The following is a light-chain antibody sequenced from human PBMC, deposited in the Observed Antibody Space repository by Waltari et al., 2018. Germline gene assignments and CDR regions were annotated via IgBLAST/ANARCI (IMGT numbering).Light chain of an antibody. CDR2: EAS. CDR1: SSDIGGYPY. J-gene: IGLJ2*01. Sequence: QSALTQPPSASGSPGQSVTISCTGTSSDIGGYPYVSWYQQHPGEAPKLIIFEASKRSSGVPDRVSGSKAGNTASLTVSGLQAEDEADYYCSSYAGSHTVLLFGGGTKLTVL. V-gene: IGLV2-8*01. CDR3: SSYAGSHTVLL.